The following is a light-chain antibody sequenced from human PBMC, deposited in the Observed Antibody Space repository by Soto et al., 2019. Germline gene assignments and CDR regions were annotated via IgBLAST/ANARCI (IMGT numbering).Light chain of an antibody. CDR2: EVS. V-gene: IGLV2-8*01. CDR1: SRDIGGYDF. CDR3: SSYAGSNKSV. Sequence: QSALTQPPSASGSPGQAVTISCTGTSRDIGGYDFVSWYQHHPGKAPKLMIYEVSKRPSGVPDRFSGSKSGNTASLTVSGLQPEDEADYYCSSYAGSNKSVFGTGTKVTV. J-gene: IGLJ1*01.